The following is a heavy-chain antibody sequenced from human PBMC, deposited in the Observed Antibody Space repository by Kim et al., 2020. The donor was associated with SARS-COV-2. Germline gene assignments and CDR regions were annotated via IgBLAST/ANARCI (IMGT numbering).Heavy chain of an antibody. V-gene: IGHV3-23*01. J-gene: IGHJ6*02. D-gene: IGHD2-15*01. Sequence: RFTISRDNSKNTLYLQMNSLRAEDTAVYYCAKHHGFQRVALYYYYYYGMDVWGQGTTVTVSS. CDR3: AKHHGFQRVALYYYYYYGMDV.